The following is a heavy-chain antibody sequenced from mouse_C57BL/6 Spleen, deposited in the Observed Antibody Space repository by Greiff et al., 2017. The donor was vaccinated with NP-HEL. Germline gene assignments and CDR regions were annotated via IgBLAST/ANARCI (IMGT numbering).Heavy chain of an antibody. V-gene: IGHV1-64*01. CDR1: GYTFTSYW. D-gene: IGHD1-1*01. J-gene: IGHJ2*01. CDR2: IHPNSGST. CDR3: AKEGIYYYGSSSDY. Sequence: VQLQQSGAELVKPGASVKLSCKASGYTFTSYWMHWVKQRPGQGLEWIGMIHPNSGSTNYNEKFKSKATLTVDKSSSTAYMQLSSLTSEDSAVYYCAKEGIYYYGSSSDYWGQGTTLTVSS.